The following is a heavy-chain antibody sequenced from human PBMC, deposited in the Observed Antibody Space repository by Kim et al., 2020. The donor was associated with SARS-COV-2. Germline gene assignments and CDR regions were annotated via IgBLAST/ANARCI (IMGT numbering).Heavy chain of an antibody. V-gene: IGHV3-66*01. CDR2: IYSGGST. CDR1: GFTVSSNY. Sequence: GGSLRLSCAASGFTVSSNYMSWVRQAPGKGLEWVSVIYSGGSTYYADSVKGRFTIARDNSKNTLYLQMNSLRAEDTAVYYCARNRAARHAFDIWGQGTMVTVSS. J-gene: IGHJ3*02. CDR3: ARNRAARHAFDI.